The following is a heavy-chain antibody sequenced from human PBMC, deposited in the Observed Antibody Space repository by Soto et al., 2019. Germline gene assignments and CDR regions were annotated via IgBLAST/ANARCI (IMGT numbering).Heavy chain of an antibody. CDR1: RLNGMGYW. D-gene: IGHD3-16*01. CDR3: ARDIGFDYVN. Sequence: GGPRRLCKKVARLNGMGYWTSWIRQAPGKGLEWVASIKEDGSEIYYLHSVRGRFSISRDSAGNALHLTMNYLSAEDTGVYFCARDIGFDYVNWGQGTLVTVSS. V-gene: IGHV3-7*01. CDR2: IKEDGSEI. J-gene: IGHJ4*02.